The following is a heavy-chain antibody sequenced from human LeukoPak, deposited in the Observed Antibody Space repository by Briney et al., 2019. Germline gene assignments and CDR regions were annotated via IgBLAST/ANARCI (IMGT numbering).Heavy chain of an antibody. V-gene: IGHV4-4*02. J-gene: IGHJ4*02. CDR2: IYHSGST. CDR3: ARGAPPYYYDSSGYYFDY. D-gene: IGHD3-22*01. Sequence: KPSGTLSLTCAVSGGSISSSNWWSWVRQPPGKGLEWIGEIYHSGSTNYNPSLKSRVTISVDKSKNQFSLKLSSVTAADTAVYYCARGAPPYYYDSSGYYFDYWGQGTLVTVSS. CDR1: GGSISSSNW.